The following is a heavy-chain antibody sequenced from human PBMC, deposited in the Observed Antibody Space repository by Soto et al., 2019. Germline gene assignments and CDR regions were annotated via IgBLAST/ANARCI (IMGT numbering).Heavy chain of an antibody. Sequence: GGSLRLSCAASGFTFSSYGMHWVRQAPGKGLEWVAVISYDGSNKYYADSVKGRFTISRDNSKNTLYLQMNSLRAEDTAVYYCAKGLSGIAVAGMHYGMDVWGQGTTVTVSS. CDR2: ISYDGSNK. CDR1: GFTFSSYG. V-gene: IGHV3-30*18. CDR3: AKGLSGIAVAGMHYGMDV. D-gene: IGHD6-19*01. J-gene: IGHJ6*02.